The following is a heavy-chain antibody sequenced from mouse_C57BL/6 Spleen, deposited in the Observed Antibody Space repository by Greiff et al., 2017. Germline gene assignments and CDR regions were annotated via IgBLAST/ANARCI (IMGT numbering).Heavy chain of an antibody. D-gene: IGHD2-4*01. CDR1: GFNIKDYY. CDR3: NYEPFAY. J-gene: IGHJ3*01. Sequence: EVQLQQSGAELVRPGASVTLSCTASGFNIKDYYMHWVKQRPEQGLEWIGRLDPEDGDTEYAPKFQGKATMTADQSSTTAYLQLSSLTSEDTAVYYCNYEPFAYWGQGTLVTVSA. V-gene: IGHV14-1*01. CDR2: LDPEDGDT.